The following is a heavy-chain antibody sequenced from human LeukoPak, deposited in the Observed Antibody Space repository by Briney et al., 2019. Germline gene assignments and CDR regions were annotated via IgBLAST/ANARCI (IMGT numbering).Heavy chain of an antibody. CDR1: GDSINSLDL. CDR2: INHSGST. D-gene: IGHD2-21*02. J-gene: IGHJ4*02. CDR3: ARGLSAIVH. Sequence: SGTLSLTCTVSGDSINSLDLWSWVRQPPGKGLEWIGEINHSGSTNYNPSLKSRVTISVDTSKNQFSLKLSSVTAADTAVYYCARGLSAIVHWGQGTLVTVSS. V-gene: IGHV4-4*02.